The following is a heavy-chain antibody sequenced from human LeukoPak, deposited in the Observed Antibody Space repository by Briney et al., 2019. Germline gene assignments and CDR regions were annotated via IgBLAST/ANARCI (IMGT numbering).Heavy chain of an antibody. CDR1: GYTFTSYY. D-gene: IGHD1-26*01. Sequence: ASVKVSCKASGYTFTSYYMHWVRQAPGQGLEWMGIINPSGGSTSYAQKFQGRVTMTRDTSISTAYMELSRLRSDDTAVYYCARDENGAFDYWGQGTLVTVSS. CDR2: INPSGGST. CDR3: ARDENGAFDY. J-gene: IGHJ4*02. V-gene: IGHV1-46*01.